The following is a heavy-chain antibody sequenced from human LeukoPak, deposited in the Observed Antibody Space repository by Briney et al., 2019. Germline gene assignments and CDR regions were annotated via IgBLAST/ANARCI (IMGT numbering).Heavy chain of an antibody. CDR1: GFTFSSYA. V-gene: IGHV3-23*01. D-gene: IGHD5-12*01. CDR2: ISGSGGST. J-gene: IGHJ6*02. CDR3: VRRGYDLYYGMDV. Sequence: GGSLRLSCAASGFTFSSYAMSWVRQAPGKGLEWVSAISGSGGSTYYADSVKGRFTISRDNSKNTLYLQMNSLRAEDTAVYYCVRRGYDLYYGMDVWGQGTTVTVSS.